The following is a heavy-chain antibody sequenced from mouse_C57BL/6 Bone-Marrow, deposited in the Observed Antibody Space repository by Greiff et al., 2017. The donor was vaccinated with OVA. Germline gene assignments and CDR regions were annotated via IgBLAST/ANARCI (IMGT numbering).Heavy chain of an antibody. V-gene: IGHV1-69*01. CDR1: GYTFPSYW. CDR3: ARRPIYYDYDGFDY. D-gene: IGHD2-4*01. J-gene: IGHJ2*01. Sequence: QVQLKQPGAELVMPGASVKLSCKASGYTFPSYWMHWVKQRPGQGLEWIGEIDPSDSYTNYNQKFKGKSTLTVDKSSSTAYMQLSSLTSEDSAVYYCARRPIYYDYDGFDYWGQGTTLTVSS. CDR2: IDPSDSYT.